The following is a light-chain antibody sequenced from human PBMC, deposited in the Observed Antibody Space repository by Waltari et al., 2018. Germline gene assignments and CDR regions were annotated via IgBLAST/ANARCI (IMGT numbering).Light chain of an antibody. J-gene: IGKJ5*01. CDR3: QQDGGSPDT. CDR1: QSVHNDN. Sequence: EHVLTQSPGTLSLSPGERATLSCRASQSVHNDNLAWFQQKPGQAPRLLIFGASSTATGIPGRFSGRGSGTDFMLTISRVEPEDFGLYYCQQDGGSPDTFGQWTRLDIK. CDR2: GAS. V-gene: IGKV3-20*01.